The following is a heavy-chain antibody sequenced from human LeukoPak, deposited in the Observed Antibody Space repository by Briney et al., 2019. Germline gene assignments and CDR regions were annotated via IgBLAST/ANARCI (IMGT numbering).Heavy chain of an antibody. J-gene: IGHJ4*02. Sequence: GRSLRLSCAASGFTFSSYGMHWVRQAPGKGLEWVAFIRYDGSNKYYADSVKGRFTISRDNSKNTLYLQMNSLRAEDTAVYYCAKTGGLGYCSGGSCYLVDYWGQGTLVTVSS. D-gene: IGHD2-15*01. CDR2: IRYDGSNK. CDR1: GFTFSSYG. V-gene: IGHV3-30*02. CDR3: AKTGGLGYCSGGSCYLVDY.